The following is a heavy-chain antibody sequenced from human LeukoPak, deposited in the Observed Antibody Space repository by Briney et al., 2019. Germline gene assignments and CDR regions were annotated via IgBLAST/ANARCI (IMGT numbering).Heavy chain of an antibody. D-gene: IGHD3-22*01. Sequence: GGSLRLSCAASGITLSSYAMTWVRQAPGKGLEWVSSISSSSSYIYYADSVKGRFTISRDNAKNSLYLQMNSLRAEDTAVYYCARDVSMIVPSDAFDIWGQGTMVTVSS. CDR2: ISSSSSYI. CDR3: ARDVSMIVPSDAFDI. J-gene: IGHJ3*02. CDR1: GITLSSYA. V-gene: IGHV3-21*01.